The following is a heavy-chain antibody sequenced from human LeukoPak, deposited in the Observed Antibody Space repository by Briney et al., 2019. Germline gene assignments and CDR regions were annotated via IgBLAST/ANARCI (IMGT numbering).Heavy chain of an antibody. V-gene: IGHV4-39*01. CDR1: GGSISSSSYY. CDR3: ATIVAAAARGFFDY. CDR2: IYYSGST. Sequence: PETLSLTCTVSGGSISSSSYYWGWIRQPPGKGLEWIGSIYYSGSTYYNPSLKSRVTMAVDTSKDQFSLKLSSVTAADTAVYYCATIVAAAARGFFDYWVQGTLVTVSS. J-gene: IGHJ4*02. D-gene: IGHD6-13*01.